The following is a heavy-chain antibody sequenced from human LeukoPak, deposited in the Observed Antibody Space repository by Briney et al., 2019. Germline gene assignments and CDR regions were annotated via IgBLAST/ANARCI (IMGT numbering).Heavy chain of an antibody. CDR2: IYHSGST. Sequence: SETLSLTCAVSGGSISSSNWWSWVRQPPGKGLEWIGEIYHSGSTNYNPSLKSRVTISVDKSKNQFSLKLSSVTAADTAVYYCARTPSPKGGPRNGMDVWGQGTTVTVSS. CDR3: ARTPSPKGGPRNGMDV. J-gene: IGHJ6*02. CDR1: GGSISSSNW. V-gene: IGHV4-4*02. D-gene: IGHD2-15*01.